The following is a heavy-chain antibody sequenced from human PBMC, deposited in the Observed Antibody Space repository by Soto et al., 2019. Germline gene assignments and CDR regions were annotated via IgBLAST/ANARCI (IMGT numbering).Heavy chain of an antibody. CDR3: AREKISSSWYPGGYYYYYYGMDV. D-gene: IGHD6-13*01. V-gene: IGHV3-33*01. CDR2: IWYDGSNK. CDR1: GFTFSSYG. Sequence: GGSLRLSCAASGFTFSSYGMHWVRQAPGKGLEWVAVIWYDGSNKYYADSVKGRFTISGDNSKNTLYLQMNSLRAEDTAVYYCAREKISSSWYPGGYYYYYYGMDVWGQGTTVTVPS. J-gene: IGHJ6*02.